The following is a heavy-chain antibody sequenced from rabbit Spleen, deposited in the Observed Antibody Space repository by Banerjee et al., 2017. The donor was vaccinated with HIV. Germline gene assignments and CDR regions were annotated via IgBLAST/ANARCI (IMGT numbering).Heavy chain of an antibody. V-gene: IGHV1S40*01. CDR3: ARTNGAYNGLNL. J-gene: IGHJ6*01. CDR2: IYAGSSGST. D-gene: IGHD2-1*01. Sequence: QSLEESGGGLVQPGASLTLTCTASGFSFSSGYYMCWVRQAPGKGLEWIACIYAGSSGSTYYASWAKGRFTISKTSSTAVTLQMTSLTVADTATYFCARTNGAYNGLNLWGPGTLVTVS. CDR1: GFSFSSGYY.